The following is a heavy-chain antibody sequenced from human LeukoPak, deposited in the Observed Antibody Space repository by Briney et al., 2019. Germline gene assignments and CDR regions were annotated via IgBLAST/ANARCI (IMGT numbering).Heavy chain of an antibody. D-gene: IGHD3-22*01. J-gene: IGHJ4*02. CDR2: ISGSGDGT. CDR1: GFTFSGYS. CDR3: AKDRQSRGSLGFDH. V-gene: IGHV3-23*01. Sequence: PGGSLRLSCAASGFTFSGYSMSWIRQAPGKGREWVSTISGSGDGTYYADSVKGRFTIPRDNSQNTLYVQMNSPRAEDTAVYYCAKDRQSRGSLGFDHWGQGALVIVSS.